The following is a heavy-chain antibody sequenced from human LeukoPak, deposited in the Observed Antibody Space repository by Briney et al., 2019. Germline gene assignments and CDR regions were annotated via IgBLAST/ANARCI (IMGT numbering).Heavy chain of an antibody. CDR3: ARARGWGGPYSPTPRYYMDV. D-gene: IGHD6-13*01. Sequence: SETLSLTCTVSGGSISSYYWSWIRQPPGKGLEWIGYIYYSGSTNYNPSLKSRVTILVDTSKNQFSLKLSSVTAADTAVYYCARARGWGGPYSPTPRYYMDVWGKGTTVTVSS. CDR1: GGSISSYY. V-gene: IGHV4-59*12. CDR2: IYYSGST. J-gene: IGHJ6*03.